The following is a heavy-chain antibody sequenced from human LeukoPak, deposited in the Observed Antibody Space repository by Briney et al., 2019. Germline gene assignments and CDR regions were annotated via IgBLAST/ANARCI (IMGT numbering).Heavy chain of an antibody. CDR2: TYYRSKWYN. CDR3: AKLGDSST. D-gene: IGHD6-19*01. Sequence: SQTLSLTCAISGDSVSSNSAAWSWLRQSPSRGLEWLGRTYYRSKWYNDYAVSVKSRIIINQDTSKNQFSLQLNSVTPEDTAVYYCAKLGDSSTWGQGTLVTVSS. CDR1: GDSVSSNSAA. J-gene: IGHJ5*02. V-gene: IGHV6-1*01.